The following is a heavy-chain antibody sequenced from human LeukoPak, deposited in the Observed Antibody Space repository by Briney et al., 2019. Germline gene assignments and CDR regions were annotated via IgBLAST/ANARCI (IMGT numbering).Heavy chain of an antibody. Sequence: SETLSLTCTVSGGSISSGDYYWSWIRQPPGKGLEWIGYIYYSGSTYYNPSLKSRVTISGDTSKNQFSLKLSSVTAADTAVYYCARGAGVPAAIRYPGYYYYYMDVWGKGTTVTVSS. V-gene: IGHV4-30-4*01. CDR1: GGSISSGDYY. J-gene: IGHJ6*03. CDR3: ARGAGVPAAIRYPGYYYYYMDV. CDR2: IYYSGST. D-gene: IGHD2-2*02.